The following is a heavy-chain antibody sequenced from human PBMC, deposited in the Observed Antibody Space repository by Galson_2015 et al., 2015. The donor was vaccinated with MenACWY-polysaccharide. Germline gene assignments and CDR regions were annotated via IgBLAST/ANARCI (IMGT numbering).Heavy chain of an antibody. J-gene: IGHJ5*02. D-gene: IGHD1-26*01. CDR1: GDFITSGGYF. CDR2: ISFDGGT. CDR3: ARGGRAVSDRNWFDP. V-gene: IGHV4-31*03. Sequence: TLSLTCTVSGDFITSGGYFWSWIRQHPVKGLEWIASISFDGGTYYNPSLKSRVFISLGTPNNQPNNQFSLKLNSVTDAATAVYYCARGGRAVSDRNWFDPWGQGTLVTVSS.